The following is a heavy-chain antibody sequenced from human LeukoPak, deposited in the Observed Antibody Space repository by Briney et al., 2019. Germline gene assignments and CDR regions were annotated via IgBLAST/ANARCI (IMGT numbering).Heavy chain of an antibody. D-gene: IGHD5-18*01. J-gene: IGHJ4*02. CDR2: ISRSGSTT. CDR3: ARDGYTYGMVFDY. V-gene: IGHV3-11*04. Sequence: GGSLRLSCAASGFTVSSNYMSWVRQAPGKGLEWVSYISRSGSTTSYADSVKGRFTISRDNAKNSLYLQMNSLRAEDTAVYYCARDGYTYGMVFDYWGQGTLVTVSS. CDR1: GFTVSSNY.